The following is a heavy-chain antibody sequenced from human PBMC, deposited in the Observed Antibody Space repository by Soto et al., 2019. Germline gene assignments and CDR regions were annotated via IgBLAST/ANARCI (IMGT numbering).Heavy chain of an antibody. Sequence: SVKVSCKASGGTFSSYTISWVRQAPGQGLEWMGRIIPILGIANYAQKFQGRVTITADKSTSTAYMELSSLRSEDTAVYYCASEVWSGRPGWFDPWGQGTLVTVSS. V-gene: IGHV1-69*02. CDR2: IIPILGIA. D-gene: IGHD3-3*01. J-gene: IGHJ5*02. CDR1: GGTFSSYT. CDR3: ASEVWSGRPGWFDP.